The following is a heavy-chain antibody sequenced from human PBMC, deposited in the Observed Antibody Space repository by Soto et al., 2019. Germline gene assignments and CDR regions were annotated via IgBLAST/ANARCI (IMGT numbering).Heavy chain of an antibody. D-gene: IGHD6-19*01. Sequence: PGWSLRLSCAASGFTFSSYAMSWVRQALGKGLEWVSAISGSGGSTYYADSVKGRFTISRDNSKNTLYLQMNSLRAEDTAVYYCAKGVAVAGIGDPFFDYSGPAPLVTVSS. CDR3: AKGVAVAGIGDPFFDY. V-gene: IGHV3-23*01. J-gene: IGHJ4*02. CDR2: ISGSGGST. CDR1: GFTFSSYA.